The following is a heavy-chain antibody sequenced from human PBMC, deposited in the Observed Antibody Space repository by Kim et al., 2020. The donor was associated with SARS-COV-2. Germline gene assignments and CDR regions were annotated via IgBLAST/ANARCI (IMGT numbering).Heavy chain of an antibody. CDR3: ASGSCTTSSCFDFYGVDV. V-gene: IGHV3-23*01. Sequence: GGSLRLSCAASGFTFSNYAMNWVRQAPGKGLEWVSLVNGGGDRVYYADSVRGRFTISRDNSKNTLYLQLNSLRAEDTAVYYCASGSCTTSSCFDFYGVDVGGQGPTVTVSS. J-gene: IGHJ6*02. CDR1: GFTFSNYA. D-gene: IGHD2-2*03. CDR2: VNGGGDRV.